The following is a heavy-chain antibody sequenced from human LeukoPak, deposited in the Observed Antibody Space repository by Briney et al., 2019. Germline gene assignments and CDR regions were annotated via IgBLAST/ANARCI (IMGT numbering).Heavy chain of an antibody. CDR3: AKGHGLGVPPYYYYYGMDV. Sequence: PAGGSLRLSCAASGFTFSSYAMSWVRQAPGKGLEWVSAISGSGGSTYYADSVKGRFTISRDNSKNTLYLQMNSLRAEDTAVYYCAKGHGLGVPPYYYYYGMDVWGQGTTVTVSS. CDR1: GFTFSSYA. V-gene: IGHV3-23*01. D-gene: IGHD3-10*01. CDR2: ISGSGGST. J-gene: IGHJ6*02.